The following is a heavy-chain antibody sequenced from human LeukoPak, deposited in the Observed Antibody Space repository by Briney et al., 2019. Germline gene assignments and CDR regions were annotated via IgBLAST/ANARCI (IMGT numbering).Heavy chain of an antibody. D-gene: IGHD3-16*01. Sequence: GASVKVSCKASEYSFTGYFIHWVRQAPGQGLEWMGWINPNSGDKNYAQRFQGGVTMTRDTSISTAYLELSRLRSDDTALYYCARDPGEGGNAFDLWGQGTMVTISS. V-gene: IGHV1-2*02. CDR2: INPNSGDK. CDR3: ARDPGEGGNAFDL. J-gene: IGHJ3*01. CDR1: EYSFTGYF.